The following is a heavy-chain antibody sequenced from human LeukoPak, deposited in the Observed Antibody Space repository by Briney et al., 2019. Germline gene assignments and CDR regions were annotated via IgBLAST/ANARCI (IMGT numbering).Heavy chain of an antibody. J-gene: IGHJ4*02. V-gene: IGHV4-39*01. D-gene: IGHD3-22*01. Sequence: PSETLSLTCTVSGGSISSSTYYWGWIRQPPGKGLEWIGTIYNSGSTYYNPSLRSRVTISVDTSKNQFSLKLSSATAADTAVYYCVRHQLSKTVRVVLNYFDYWGQGTLVTVSS. CDR3: VRHQLSKTVRVVLNYFDY. CDR1: GGSISSSTYY. CDR2: IYNSGST.